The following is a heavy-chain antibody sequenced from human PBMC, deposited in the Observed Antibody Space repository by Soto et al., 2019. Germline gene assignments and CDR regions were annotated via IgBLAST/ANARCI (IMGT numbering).Heavy chain of an antibody. CDR1: GFTFTSFT. D-gene: IGHD2-15*01. CDR2: MSYDGART. J-gene: IGHJ4*02. V-gene: IGHV3-30-3*01. CDR3: ARGGGYCSGGNCYSLDY. Sequence: QVQLVESGGGVVQPGGSLSLSCATSGFTFTSFTMHWVRQAPGKGLEWIAVMSYDGARTDYADAVKGRFTISRDTSKNTLYLQMNNLRPDDTAMYYCARGGGYCSGGNCYSLDYWGQGTLVSVSS.